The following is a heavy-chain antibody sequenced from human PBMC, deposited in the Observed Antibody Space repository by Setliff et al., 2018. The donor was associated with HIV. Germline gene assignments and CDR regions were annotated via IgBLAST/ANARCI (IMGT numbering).Heavy chain of an antibody. J-gene: IGHJ4*02. V-gene: IGHV4-39*07. Sequence: SETLSLTCTVSGETIRNGFYYWHWMRQPPGKGLEWIGSIYYSGSTHYKSSLKSRVTISVDTSKNQFSLRLSSVTAADTAVYYCARVGGPDTNFDSWGRGTLVTVSS. CDR3: ARVGGPDTNFDS. CDR1: GETIRNGFYY. CDR2: IYYSGST.